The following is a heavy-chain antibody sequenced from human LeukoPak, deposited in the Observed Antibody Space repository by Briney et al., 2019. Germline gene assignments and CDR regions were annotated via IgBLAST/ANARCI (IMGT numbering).Heavy chain of an antibody. J-gene: IGHJ5*02. CDR1: GYTFTGYY. Sequence: ASVKVSCKASGYTFTGYYMHWVRQAPGQGLEWMGWINPNSGGTNYAQKFQGRVTMTRDTSISTAYMELSRLRSDDTAVYYCARDFSTYCGGDCYHLWGQGTLVTVSS. D-gene: IGHD2-21*02. CDR3: ARDFSTYCGGDCYHL. V-gene: IGHV1-2*02. CDR2: INPNSGGT.